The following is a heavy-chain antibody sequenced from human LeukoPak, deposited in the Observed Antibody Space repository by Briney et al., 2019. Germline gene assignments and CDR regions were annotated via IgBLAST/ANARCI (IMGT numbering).Heavy chain of an antibody. D-gene: IGHD3-10*01. J-gene: IGHJ5*02. CDR3: ARLTRRFGDYRRSGWFDP. Sequence: SETLSLTCTVSGGSISSYYWSWIRQPPGKGLEWIGYIYYSGSTNYNPSLKSRVTISVDTSKNQFSLKLSSVTAADTAVYYCARLTRRFGDYRRSGWFDPWGQGTLVTVSS. CDR1: GGSISSYY. V-gene: IGHV4-59*12. CDR2: IYYSGST.